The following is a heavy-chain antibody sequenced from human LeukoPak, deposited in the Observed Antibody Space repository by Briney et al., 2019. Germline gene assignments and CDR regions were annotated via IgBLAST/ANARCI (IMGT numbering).Heavy chain of an antibody. Sequence: GGSLRLSCAASGFTFSRYWMHWVRQVPGKGLVWVSRINADGSSTYYADSVKGRFTISRDNAKNTLFLQMNSLRGEDTAVYYCVRGNPIDFWGQGTLVTVSS. J-gene: IGHJ4*02. CDR3: VRGNPIDF. D-gene: IGHD1-14*01. CDR2: INADGSST. V-gene: IGHV3-74*01. CDR1: GFTFSRYW.